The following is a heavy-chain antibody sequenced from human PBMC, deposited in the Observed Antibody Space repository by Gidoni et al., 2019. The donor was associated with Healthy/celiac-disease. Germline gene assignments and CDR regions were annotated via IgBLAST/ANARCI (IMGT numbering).Heavy chain of an antibody. CDR3: ARGVPTYCSSTSCYHNTARYYYYYYGMDV. CDR2: ISYDGSNK. D-gene: IGHD2-2*01. V-gene: IGHV3-30-3*01. J-gene: IGHJ6*02. CDR1: GFTFSRYA. Sequence: QVQLVESGGGVVQPGRSLRLSCAASGFTFSRYAMPWVRQAPGKGLEWVAVISYDGSNKYYADSVKGRFTISRDNSKNTLYLQMNSLRAEDTAVYYCARGVPTYCSSTSCYHNTARYYYYYYGMDVWGQGTTVTVSS.